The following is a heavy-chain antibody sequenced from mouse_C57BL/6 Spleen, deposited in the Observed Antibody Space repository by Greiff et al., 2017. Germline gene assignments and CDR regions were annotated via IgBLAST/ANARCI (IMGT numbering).Heavy chain of an antibody. CDR1: GYAFTNYL. CDR2: INPGSGGT. J-gene: IGHJ1*03. D-gene: IGHD1-1*01. V-gene: IGHV1-54*01. CDR3: ARATVVATGYFDV. Sequence: QVQLKQSGAELVRPGTSVKVSCKASGYAFTNYLIEWVKQRPGQGLEWIGVINPGSGGTNYNVKFKGKATLTADKSSSTAYMQLSSLTSEDSAVYFCARATVVATGYFDVWGTGTTVTVSS.